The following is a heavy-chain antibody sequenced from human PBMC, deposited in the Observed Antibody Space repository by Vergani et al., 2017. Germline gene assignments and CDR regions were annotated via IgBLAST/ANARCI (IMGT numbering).Heavy chain of an antibody. Sequence: QVQLVQSGAEVKKPGASVKVSCTASGYTFTSYGISWVRQAPGQGLEWMGLISAYNGNTNYAQKLQGRVTMTTDTSTSTAYMELRSLRSDDTAVYYCARWGAAAGRTDYYYYGMDVWGQGTTVTVSS. CDR3: ARWGAAAGRTDYYYYGMDV. CDR2: ISAYNGNT. CDR1: GYTFTSYG. J-gene: IGHJ6*02. D-gene: IGHD6-13*01. V-gene: IGHV1-18*01.